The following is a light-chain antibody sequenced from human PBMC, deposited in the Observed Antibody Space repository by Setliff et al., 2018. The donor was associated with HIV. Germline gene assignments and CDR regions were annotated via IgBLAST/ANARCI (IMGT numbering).Light chain of an antibody. Sequence: QSALTQPASVSGSPGQSITISCTGTSSDVGGYNYVSWYQQHPGEAPKLMIYDVSKRPSGVSNRFSGSKSGNTASLTISGLQAEDEADYYCCSYTSSSTLVFGGGTKVTV. J-gene: IGLJ2*01. V-gene: IGLV2-14*01. CDR2: DVS. CDR3: CSYTSSSTLV. CDR1: SSDVGGYNY.